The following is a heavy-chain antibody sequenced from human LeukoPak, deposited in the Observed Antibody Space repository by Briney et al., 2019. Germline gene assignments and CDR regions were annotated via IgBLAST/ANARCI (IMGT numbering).Heavy chain of an antibody. CDR2: IYSGDNA. Sequence: TGGSLRLSCAASGFTVSSNYMSWVRQSPGKGLEWVSVIYSGDNAYYAASVKGRFTISRDNSKNTLYLQMNSLRAEDTAMYYCARDSDGGYNHYFDYWGQGTLVTVSS. D-gene: IGHD5-24*01. V-gene: IGHV3-53*01. CDR1: GFTVSSNY. J-gene: IGHJ4*02. CDR3: ARDSDGGYNHYFDY.